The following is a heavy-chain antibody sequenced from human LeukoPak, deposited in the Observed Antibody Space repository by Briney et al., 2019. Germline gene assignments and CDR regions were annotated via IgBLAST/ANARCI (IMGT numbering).Heavy chain of an antibody. CDR1: GVSISTYY. D-gene: IGHD5-18*01. CDR2: IYTSGNT. J-gene: IGHJ4*02. V-gene: IGHV4-4*07. CDR3: ARVDTAMVPGY. Sequence: MPSETLSLTCTVSGVSISTYYWSWIRQPAGKGLEWIGHIYTSGNTNYNPSLKSRVTMSVDTSKNHFSLKLSSVTAADTAVYYCARVDTAMVPGYWGQGTLVTVSS.